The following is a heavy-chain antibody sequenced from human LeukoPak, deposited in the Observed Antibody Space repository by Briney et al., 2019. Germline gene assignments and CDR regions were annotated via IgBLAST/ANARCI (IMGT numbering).Heavy chain of an antibody. J-gene: IGHJ4*02. D-gene: IGHD6-19*01. Sequence: HGESLQISCKGSGYSFTSYWIGWVRQMPGKGLEWMGVIYPRDSDTRYSPSFQGQVTISADKSISTAYLQWTSLKASDTALYYCARRDGSGWYAVDYRGQGTLVTVSS. V-gene: IGHV5-51*01. CDR2: IYPRDSDT. CDR1: GYSFTSYW. CDR3: ARRDGSGWYAVDY.